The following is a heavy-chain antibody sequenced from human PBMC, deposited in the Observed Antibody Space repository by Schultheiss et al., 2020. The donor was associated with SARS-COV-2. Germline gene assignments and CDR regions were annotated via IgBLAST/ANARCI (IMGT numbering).Heavy chain of an antibody. CDR2: INHSGST. D-gene: IGHD4-17*01. V-gene: IGHV4-34*01. CDR3: ARLPLYGDYSLDI. J-gene: IGHJ3*02. CDR1: GGSFSGYY. Sequence: SETLSLTCAVYGGSFSGYYWSWIRQPPGKGLEWIGEINHSGSTNYNPSLKSRVTISVDTSKNQFSLKLSSVTAADTAVYYCARLPLYGDYSLDIWGQGTMVTVSS.